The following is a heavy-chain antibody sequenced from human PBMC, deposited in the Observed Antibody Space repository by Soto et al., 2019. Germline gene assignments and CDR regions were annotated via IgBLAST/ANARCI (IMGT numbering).Heavy chain of an antibody. Sequence: SETLSLTCTVSGGSITSSSYYWGWIRQPPGKGLEWIGSIYYSGSTYYNPSLKSRVTISVDTSKNQFSLKLSSVTAADTAVYYCARRGYDILTGLQSMDVWGQGTTVT. CDR2: IYYSGST. J-gene: IGHJ6*02. D-gene: IGHD3-9*01. V-gene: IGHV4-39*01. CDR1: GGSITSSSYY. CDR3: ARRGYDILTGLQSMDV.